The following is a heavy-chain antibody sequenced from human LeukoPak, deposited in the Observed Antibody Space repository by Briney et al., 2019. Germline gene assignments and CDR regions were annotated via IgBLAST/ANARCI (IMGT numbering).Heavy chain of an antibody. CDR2: IYYIGST. V-gene: IGHV4-59*01. Sequence: SETPSLTCTVSGRSISPYYWSWIRQPPGKGLEWVGNIYYIGSTNYNPSLKSRVTISVDMSKNQVSLKLSSVTGADTAVYYCARGDCSSASCPPHYYYMDVWGKGTTVTVSS. CDR3: ARGDCSSASCPPHYYYMDV. CDR1: GRSISPYY. D-gene: IGHD2-2*01. J-gene: IGHJ6*03.